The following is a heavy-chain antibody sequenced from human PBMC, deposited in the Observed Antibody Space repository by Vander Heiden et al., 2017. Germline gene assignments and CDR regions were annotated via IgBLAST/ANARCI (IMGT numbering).Heavy chain of an antibody. CDR2: INEGGST. Sequence: QVQLPQWGAGLLKPSETLSLTCAAYGGSFSGYYWTWIRQPPGKGLDWIGEINEGGSTNYNPSLKSRVTISGDTSKNQFSLRLTSVTAADTAVYYCARRGRLPFDYWGQGTLVTVSS. D-gene: IGHD6-25*01. CDR3: ARRGRLPFDY. J-gene: IGHJ4*02. CDR1: GGSFSGYY. V-gene: IGHV4-34*02.